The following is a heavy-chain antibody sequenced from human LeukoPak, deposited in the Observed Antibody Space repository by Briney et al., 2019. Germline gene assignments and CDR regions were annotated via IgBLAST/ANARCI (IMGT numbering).Heavy chain of an antibody. CDR3: ARHVPYNTWNYFDY. Sequence: GESLMISCKGSGYTFTGYWIGWVRQVPGKGLEWMGIIYPGGSDIKYSPSFQGQVTISVDKSMATAYLQWSSLKASDTAMYYCARHVPYNTWNYFDYWGQGTLVTVSS. CDR1: GYTFTGYW. CDR2: IYPGGSDI. J-gene: IGHJ4*02. V-gene: IGHV5-51*01. D-gene: IGHD1-20*01.